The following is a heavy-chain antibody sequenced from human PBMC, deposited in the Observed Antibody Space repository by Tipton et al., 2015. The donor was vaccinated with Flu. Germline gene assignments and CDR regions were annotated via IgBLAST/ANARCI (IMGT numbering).Heavy chain of an antibody. CDR2: IYTNANT. J-gene: IGHJ6*02. CDR1: GDSISRGSYY. V-gene: IGHV4-61*02. Sequence: TLSLTCTVSGDSISRGSYYYNWIRQPAGEGLEWIGRIYTNANTNYNPSLKSRVTISVDTSKNQFSLKLSSVTAADTAVYYCARDTVFWSGPYGMDVWSQGTTVTVSS. D-gene: IGHD3-3*01. CDR3: ARDTVFWSGPYGMDV.